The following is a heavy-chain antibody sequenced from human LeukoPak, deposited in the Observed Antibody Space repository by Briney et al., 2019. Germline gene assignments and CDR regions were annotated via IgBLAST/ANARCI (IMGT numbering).Heavy chain of an antibody. CDR3: ARGIAAAGVSFDY. CDR1: GYTFTSYA. Sequence: ASVKVSCKASGYTFTSYAMNWVRQAPGQGLEWMGWINPNSGGTNYAQKFQGRVTMTRDTSISTAYMELSRLRSDDTAVYYCARGIAAAGVSFDYWGQGTLVTVSS. J-gene: IGHJ4*02. V-gene: IGHV1-2*02. D-gene: IGHD6-13*01. CDR2: INPNSGGT.